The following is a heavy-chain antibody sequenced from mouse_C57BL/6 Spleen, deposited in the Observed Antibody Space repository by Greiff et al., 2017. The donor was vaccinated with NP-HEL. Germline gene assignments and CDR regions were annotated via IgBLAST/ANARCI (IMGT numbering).Heavy chain of an antibody. CDR2: IDPSDSYT. J-gene: IGHJ2*01. CDR1: GYTFTSYW. Sequence: QVQLQQPGAELVKPGASVTLSCKASGYTFTSYWMQWVKQRPGQGLEWIGEIDPSDSYTYYNQKFKGRARLTVDNSSSTAYMQLSSLTSEDTAVYYCARGRLGYFDYWGQGTTLTVSS. CDR3: ARGRLGYFDY. V-gene: IGHV1-50*01. D-gene: IGHD4-1*01.